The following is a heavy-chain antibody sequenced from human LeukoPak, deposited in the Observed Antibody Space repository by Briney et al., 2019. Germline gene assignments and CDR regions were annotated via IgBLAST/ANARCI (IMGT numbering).Heavy chain of an antibody. Sequence: PGGSLRLSCAASGFTVSSNYMSWVRQAPGEGLEWVSVIYSDGSTYYADSVKGRFTISRDNSKNTLNLQMNSLRAEDTAVYYCARGHCSGGGCYGFDYRGQGTLVTVSS. J-gene: IGHJ4*02. CDR3: ARGHCSGGGCYGFDY. V-gene: IGHV3-53*01. CDR1: GFTVSSNY. D-gene: IGHD2-15*01. CDR2: IYSDGST.